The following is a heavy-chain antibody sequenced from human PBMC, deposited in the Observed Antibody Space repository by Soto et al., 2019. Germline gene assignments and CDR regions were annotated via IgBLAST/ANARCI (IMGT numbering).Heavy chain of an antibody. J-gene: IGHJ4*02. V-gene: IGHV1-3*04. CDR3: ARGEADFWRGYHIDC. CDR2: INTGNGNT. CDR1: VYTFTYYA. D-gene: IGHD3-3*01. Sequence: ASVKVSCKASVYTFTYYAMHWVRQAPGQRPEWMGWINTGNGNTKYSQKFQGRVAITRDTTASAAYMELSSLRSEDTAVYYCARGEADFWRGYHIDCWGQGTLVTVSS.